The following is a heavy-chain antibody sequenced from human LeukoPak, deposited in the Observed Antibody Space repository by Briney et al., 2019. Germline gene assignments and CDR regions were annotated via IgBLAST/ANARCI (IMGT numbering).Heavy chain of an antibody. J-gene: IGHJ3*02. Sequence: GGSLRLSCAASGFTFSSYAMSWVRQAPGKGLEWVSAISGSGGSTYYADSVKGRFTISRDNSKNTLYLQMNSLRAEDTAVYYCARGDIVVVVAATIAFDIWGQGTMVTVSS. D-gene: IGHD2-15*01. CDR2: ISGSGGST. CDR1: GFTFSSYA. CDR3: ARGDIVVVVAATIAFDI. V-gene: IGHV3-23*01.